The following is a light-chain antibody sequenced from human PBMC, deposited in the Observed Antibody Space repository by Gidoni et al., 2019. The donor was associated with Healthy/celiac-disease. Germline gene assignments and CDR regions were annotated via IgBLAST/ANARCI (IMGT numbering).Light chain of an antibody. V-gene: IGKV1-5*03. J-gene: IGKJ1*01. Sequence: DIQMTQSPSTLSASVGDRVTITCRANQSISSWLAWYQQKPGKAHKLLIYKASSLESGVPSRFSGSGSGTEFTLTISSLQPDDFATYYCQQYNSYSRTFGQGTKVEIK. CDR3: QQYNSYSRT. CDR2: KAS. CDR1: QSISSW.